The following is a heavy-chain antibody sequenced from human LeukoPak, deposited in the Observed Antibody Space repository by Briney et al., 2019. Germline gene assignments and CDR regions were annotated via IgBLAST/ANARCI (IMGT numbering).Heavy chain of an antibody. CDR3: ARDLTYGGSSRPGY. CDR1: GGSISSYY. V-gene: IGHV4-59*01. J-gene: IGHJ4*02. D-gene: IGHD6-6*01. CDR2: IYYSGST. Sequence: KSSETLSLTCTVSGGSISSYYWSWIRQPPGKGLEWIGYIYYSGSTNYNPSLKSRVTISVDTSKNQFSLKLSSVTAADTAMYYCARDLTYGGSSRPGYWGQGTLLIVSS.